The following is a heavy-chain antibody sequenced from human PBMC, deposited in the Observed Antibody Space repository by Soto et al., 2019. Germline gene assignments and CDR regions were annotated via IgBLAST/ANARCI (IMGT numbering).Heavy chain of an antibody. Sequence: ASVKVSCKASRYTFTTCYIHWGRQAPGQGLEWMGIISPDGGRTSYAQKFQGRVTMTRDTSTVTVYMEPSSLRSEDPAVYYWATRDPGHYWGQGTLVTVSS. J-gene: IGHJ4*02. CDR1: RYTFTTCY. CDR3: ATRDPGHY. V-gene: IGHV1-46*01. CDR2: ISPDGGRT.